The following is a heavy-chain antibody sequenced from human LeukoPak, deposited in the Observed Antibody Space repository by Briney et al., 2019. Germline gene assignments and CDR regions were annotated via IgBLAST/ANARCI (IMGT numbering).Heavy chain of an antibody. CDR2: ISRIGGST. CDR1: GFIFSNYA. CDR3: AKAPVTTCSGAYCYPFDY. J-gene: IGHJ4*02. V-gene: IGHV3-23*01. D-gene: IGHD2-15*01. Sequence: GGSLRLSCAASGFIFSNYALAWVRQAPGKGLEWVSGISRIGGSTHYADSVKGRFTISRDSYKNTLYLQMNSLRAEDAAVYYCAKAPVTTCSGAYCYPFDYWGQGTLVTVSS.